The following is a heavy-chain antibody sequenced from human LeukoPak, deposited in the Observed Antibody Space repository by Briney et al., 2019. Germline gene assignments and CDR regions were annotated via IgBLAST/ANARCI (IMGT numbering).Heavy chain of an antibody. J-gene: IGHJ4*02. CDR2: ISSSGSTI. V-gene: IGHV3-48*04. CDR3: ARDRTTVTTSSYFDY. CDR1: GFTFSNYA. D-gene: IGHD4-11*01. Sequence: GGSLRLSCAASGFTFSNYAMRWVRQAPGKGLEWVSYISSSGSTIYYADSVKGRFTISRDNAKNSLYLQMNSLRAEDTAVYYCARDRTTVTTSSYFDYWGQGTLVTVSS.